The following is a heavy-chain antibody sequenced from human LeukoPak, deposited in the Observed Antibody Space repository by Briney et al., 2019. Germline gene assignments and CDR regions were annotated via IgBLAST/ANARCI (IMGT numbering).Heavy chain of an antibody. CDR2: ISYDGSNK. D-gene: IGHD2/OR15-2a*01. V-gene: IGHV3-30*04. CDR3: ARGYCRSTTSCYFDY. J-gene: IGHJ4*02. CDR1: GFTFSSYA. Sequence: PGGSLRLSCAASGFTFSSYAMHWVRQAPGKGLEWVAVISYDGSNKYYADSVKGRFTISRDNSKSTLSLQMNSLRGEDTAVYYCARGYCRSTTSCYFDYWGQGTLVTVSS.